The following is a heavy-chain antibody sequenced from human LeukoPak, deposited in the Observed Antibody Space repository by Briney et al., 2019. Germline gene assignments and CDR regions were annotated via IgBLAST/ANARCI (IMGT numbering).Heavy chain of an antibody. J-gene: IGHJ5*02. D-gene: IGHD3-22*01. Sequence: GGSLRLSCAASGFTFSSYGMYWVRQAPGKGLEWVAFIRYDGSNKYYADSVKGRFTISRDNSKNTLYLQMNSLRAEDTAVYYCAKGSGYYYGGHNWFDPWGQGTLVTVSS. CDR2: IRYDGSNK. CDR3: AKGSGYYYGGHNWFDP. V-gene: IGHV3-30*02. CDR1: GFTFSSYG.